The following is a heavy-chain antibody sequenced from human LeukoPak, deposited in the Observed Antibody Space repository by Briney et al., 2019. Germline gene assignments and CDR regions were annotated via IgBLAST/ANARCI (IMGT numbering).Heavy chain of an antibody. CDR1: GFTFSTYS. CDR2: IATSSDYI. V-gene: IGHV3-21*06. D-gene: IGHD3-10*01. CDR3: ARGRSITILRGAAISDGFDI. J-gene: IGHJ3*02. Sequence: GGSLRLSCAASGFTFSTYSMNWVRQAPGKGLEWVSSIATSSDYIYYAGSLKGRFTISRDNAKNSLYLHMNSLRPDDTAVYYCARGRSITILRGAAISDGFDIWGQGTKVTVS.